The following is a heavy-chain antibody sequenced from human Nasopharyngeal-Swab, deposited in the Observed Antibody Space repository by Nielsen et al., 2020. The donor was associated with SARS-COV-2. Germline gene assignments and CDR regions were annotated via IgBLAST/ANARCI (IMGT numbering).Heavy chain of an antibody. J-gene: IGHJ5*02. CDR3: AKEGATGWFDP. Sequence: GSLRLSCTVSGVSITSQYWSWIRRPPGKGLEWIGYISHNSGTSYNPSLKSRVTMFMDTSKNQFSLRLRSVTAADTAVYYCAKEGATGWFDPWGQGTLVTVSS. V-gene: IGHV4-59*11. CDR1: GVSITSQY. CDR2: ISHNSGT.